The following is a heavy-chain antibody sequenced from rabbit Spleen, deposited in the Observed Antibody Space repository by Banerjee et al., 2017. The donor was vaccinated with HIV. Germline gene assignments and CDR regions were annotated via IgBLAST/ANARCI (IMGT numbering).Heavy chain of an antibody. CDR2: IYAGSSGNT. J-gene: IGHJ6*01. CDR1: GFSFNSGYD. CDR3: ARDAGTSFSTYGMDL. Sequence: QSLEESGGGLVQPEGSLALTCKASGFSFNSGYDMCWVRQAPGKGLEWIACIYAGSSGNTYSATWAKGRFTISKTSSTTVTLQMTSLTAADTATYFCARDAGTSFSTYGMDLWVPGTLVTVS. D-gene: IGHD8-1*01. V-gene: IGHV1S40*01.